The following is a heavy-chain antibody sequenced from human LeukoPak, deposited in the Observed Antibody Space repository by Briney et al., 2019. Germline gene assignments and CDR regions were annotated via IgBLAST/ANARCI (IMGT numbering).Heavy chain of an antibody. J-gene: IGHJ4*02. CDR2: IYYSGDT. V-gene: IGHV4-59*08. Sequence: SETLSLTCTVPRGSISGYSWSWIRQSPGGGLEWIGYIYYSGDTAYDPSLRSRVTISVDTSKNQFSLKLSSVTAADTAVYYCARFVAGTTFFDYWGQGTLVTVSS. D-gene: IGHD1-1*01. CDR1: RGSISGYS. CDR3: ARFVAGTTFFDY.